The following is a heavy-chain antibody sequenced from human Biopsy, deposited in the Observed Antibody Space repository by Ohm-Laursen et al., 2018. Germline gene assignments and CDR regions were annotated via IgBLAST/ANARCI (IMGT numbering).Heavy chain of an antibody. CDR3: ATDGAGSYNEN. V-gene: IGHV3-11*01. D-gene: IGHD3-10*01. J-gene: IGHJ4*02. CDR1: GFTFGDYY. CDR2: ISGSGVTK. Sequence: SLRLSCAAPGFTFGDYYMSWIRQAPGKGLEWLSYISGSGVTKMYADSAKGRLTVSRDNAKNSLYLEMNNLTVEDTAVYYCATDGAGSYNENWGQGTLVSVSS.